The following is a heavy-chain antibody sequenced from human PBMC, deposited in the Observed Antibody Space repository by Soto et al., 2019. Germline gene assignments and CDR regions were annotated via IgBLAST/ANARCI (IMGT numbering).Heavy chain of an antibody. CDR3: ATVPEQDYYYYGMDV. Sequence: ASGKVSCKVSGYTLTELSMHWVRQAPGKGLEWMGGFDPEDGETIYAQKFQGRVTMTEDTSTDTAYMELSSLRSEDTAVYYCATVPEQDYYYYGMDVWGQGTTVTVSS. D-gene: IGHD1-26*01. CDR2: FDPEDGET. V-gene: IGHV1-24*01. CDR1: GYTLTELS. J-gene: IGHJ6*02.